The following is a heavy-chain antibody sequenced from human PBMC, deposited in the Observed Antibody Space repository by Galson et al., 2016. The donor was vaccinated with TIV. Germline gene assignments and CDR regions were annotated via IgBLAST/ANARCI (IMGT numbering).Heavy chain of an antibody. CDR2: ISYDGTNK. Sequence: SLRLSCAVSGFTFSSYAMNWVRQAPGKGLEWVAVISYDGTNKYYADSVKGRFTISRDNSKNTLFLQMNSLRAEDTAVYYCARDLSRSVALYDSSVYGMAVWGQGTTVTVSS. D-gene: IGHD3-22*01. V-gene: IGHV3-30*04. CDR1: GFTFSSYA. J-gene: IGHJ6*01. CDR3: ARDLSRSVALYDSSVYGMAV.